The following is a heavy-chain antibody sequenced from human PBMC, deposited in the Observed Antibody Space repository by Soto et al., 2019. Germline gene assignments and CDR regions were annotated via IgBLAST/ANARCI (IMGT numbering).Heavy chain of an antibody. D-gene: IGHD3-16*01. CDR3: QGGDF. CDR1: GGSFRGYF. J-gene: IGHJ4*02. CDR2: INDSGST. V-gene: IGHV4-34*01. Sequence: SETLSLTCAVSGGSFRGYFWSWIRQSPDKGLEWIGEINDSGSTYSNPSFKSRPTISVDTSKSQISLRLTSVTAADSAVYYCQGGDFWGQGTRVTVSS.